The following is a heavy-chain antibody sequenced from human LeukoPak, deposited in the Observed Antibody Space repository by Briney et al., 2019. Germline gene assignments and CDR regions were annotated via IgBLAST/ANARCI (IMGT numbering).Heavy chain of an antibody. CDR3: ARDYADYVGYFFFDY. Sequence: PGGSLRLSCTVSGFPFGTYYMGWLRQSLGKGLEWVAMISSDGSDKSYVDSLKGRVTISRDNSQNTLYLQMNSLRAEDTAVYYCARDYADYVGYFFFDYWGQGTLVTVSS. CDR1: GFPFGTYY. D-gene: IGHD4-17*01. V-gene: IGHV3-7*03. J-gene: IGHJ4*02. CDR2: ISSDGSDK.